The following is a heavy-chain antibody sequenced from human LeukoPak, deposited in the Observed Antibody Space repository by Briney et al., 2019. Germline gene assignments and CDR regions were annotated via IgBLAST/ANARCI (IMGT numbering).Heavy chain of an antibody. D-gene: IGHD5-12*01. CDR1: GFTFSSYA. V-gene: IGHV3-23*01. J-gene: IGHJ4*02. Sequence: GGSLRLSCAASGFTFSSYAMSWVRQAPGKGLEWVSAISGSGGSTYYADSVKGRFPVSRDNSKNTLYLQMNSLRAEDTAVYYCAKYGYSGYGDFEYWGQGTLVTVSS. CDR2: ISGSGGST. CDR3: AKYGYSGYGDFEY.